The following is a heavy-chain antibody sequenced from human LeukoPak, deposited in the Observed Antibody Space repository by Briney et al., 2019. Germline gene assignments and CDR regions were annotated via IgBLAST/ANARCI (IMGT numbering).Heavy chain of an antibody. CDR2: ISGSGGST. V-gene: IGHV3-23*01. J-gene: IGHJ4*02. CDR1: GFTFSSYA. CDR3: ANIDIVVVVAARSFDY. Sequence: GGSLRLSCAASGFTFSSYAMSWVRQAPGKGLEWVSAISGSGGSTYYADSVKGRFTISGDNSKNTLYLQMNSLRAEDTAVYYCANIDIVVVVAARSFDYWGQGTLVTVSS. D-gene: IGHD2-15*01.